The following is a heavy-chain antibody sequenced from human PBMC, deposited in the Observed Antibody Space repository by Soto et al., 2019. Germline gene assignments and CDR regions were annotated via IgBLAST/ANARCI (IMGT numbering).Heavy chain of an antibody. CDR2: LYYGGTT. D-gene: IGHD2-15*01. CDR3: ATFMGPASRHTEFDF. V-gene: IGHV4-39*02. J-gene: IGHJ4*02. CDR1: GASISITNYY. Sequence: ETLSLTCTVSGASISITNYYRSWFRQTPGRGLGWIGNLYYGGTTYYNPSLKGRITISVDVSKHRFALKVNTVTAYDTAVYYWATFMGPASRHTEFDFWGPGTLVTVAS.